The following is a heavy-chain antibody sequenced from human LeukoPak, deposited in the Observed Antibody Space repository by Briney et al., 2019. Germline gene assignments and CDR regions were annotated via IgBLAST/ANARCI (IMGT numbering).Heavy chain of an antibody. CDR1: GFTFSDYY. CDR3: ARVSLWQLGSKVIDY. J-gene: IGHJ4*02. D-gene: IGHD6-13*01. V-gene: IGHV3-11*06. CDR2: ISSSSSYI. Sequence: GGSLRLSCAASGFTFSDYYMSWIRQAPGKGLEWVSSISSSSSYIYYADSVKGRFTISRDNAKNSLYLQMNSLRAEDTAVYYCARVSLWQLGSKVIDYWGQGTLVTVSS.